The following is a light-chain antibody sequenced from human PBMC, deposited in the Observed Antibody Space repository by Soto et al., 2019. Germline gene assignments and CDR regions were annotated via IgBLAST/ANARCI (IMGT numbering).Light chain of an antibody. CDR1: QSVNSTS. Sequence: EIVLTQSPGTLSLSQGERATLSCRASQSVNSTSLTWYQQKPGQAPRLLIYGASSRATGIPDRFSGRGSGTDFTLSISRLEPEDFAVYYCQQYGTSLWTFGQGTKVDIK. CDR2: GAS. J-gene: IGKJ1*01. CDR3: QQYGTSLWT. V-gene: IGKV3-20*01.